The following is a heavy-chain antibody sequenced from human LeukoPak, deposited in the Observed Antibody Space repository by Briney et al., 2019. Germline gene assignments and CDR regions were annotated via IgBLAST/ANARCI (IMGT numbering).Heavy chain of an antibody. CDR2: INPNSGGT. Sequence: ASVKVSCKTSGYTFTGYYMHWVRQAPGQGLEWMGWINPNSGGTNYAQKFQGRVTMTRDTSVSTLYMELTRLRSDDTAVYYCVSGPRVDFWSGSYYFDYWGQGTLVTVSS. V-gene: IGHV1-2*02. CDR1: GYTFTGYY. CDR3: VSGPRVDFWSGSYYFDY. J-gene: IGHJ4*02. D-gene: IGHD3-3*01.